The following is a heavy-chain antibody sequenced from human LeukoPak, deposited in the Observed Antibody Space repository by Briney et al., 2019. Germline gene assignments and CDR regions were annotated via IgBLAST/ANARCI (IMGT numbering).Heavy chain of an antibody. CDR2: ISGSGGST. V-gene: IGHV3-23*01. J-gene: IGHJ4*02. CDR3: AKTRGRRGDLPPDC. Sequence: GGSLRLSCAASGFTFSSYAMSWVRQAPGKGLGWVSAISGSGGSTYYADSVMGRFTISRDNSKNTLYLQMNSLRAEDTAVYYCAKTRGRRGDLPPDCWGQGTLVTVSS. CDR1: GFTFSSYA. D-gene: IGHD2-21*02.